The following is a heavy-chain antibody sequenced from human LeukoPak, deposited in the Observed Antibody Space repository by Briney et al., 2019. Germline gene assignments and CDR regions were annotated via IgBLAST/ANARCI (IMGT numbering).Heavy chain of an antibody. D-gene: IGHD3-10*01. CDR3: AKDPFPMVRGNYYFDY. J-gene: IGHJ4*02. CDR2: ISGSGGST. Sequence: PGGSLRLSCAASGFTFSSYAMSWVRQAPGKGLEWVSAISGSGGSTYYADSVKGRFTISRDNSKNTLYLQMNSPRAEDTAVYYCAKDPFPMVRGNYYFDYWGQGTLVTVSS. V-gene: IGHV3-23*01. CDR1: GFTFSSYA.